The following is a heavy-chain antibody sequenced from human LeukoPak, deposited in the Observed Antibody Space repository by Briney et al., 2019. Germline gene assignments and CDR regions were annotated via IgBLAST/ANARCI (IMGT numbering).Heavy chain of an antibody. Sequence: ASVKVSCKASGYTFTSYAMHWVRQAPGQRLEWMGWINAGIGNTKYSQKFQGRVTITRDTSASTAYMELSSLRSEDTAVYYCARSLRFRPYYFDYWGQGTLVTVSS. CDR1: GYTFTSYA. D-gene: IGHD3-3*01. J-gene: IGHJ4*02. CDR3: ARSLRFRPYYFDY. V-gene: IGHV1-3*01. CDR2: INAGIGNT.